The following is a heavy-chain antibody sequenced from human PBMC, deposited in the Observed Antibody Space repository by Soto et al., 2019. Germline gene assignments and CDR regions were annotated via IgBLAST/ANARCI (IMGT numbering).Heavy chain of an antibody. Sequence: EVQLVESGGGLVKPGGSLRLSCAASGFTFSNAWMSWVRQAPGKGLEWVGRIKSIPDGGTTDYAAPVKGRFTISRDDSKNTLYLQMNSLKTEDTAVYCCTTVGIVVLLPAPMGYFWGQGTLVTVSS. CDR1: GFTFSNAW. CDR2: IKSIPDGGTT. D-gene: IGHD2-2*01. J-gene: IGHJ4*02. CDR3: TTVGIVVLLPAPMGYF. V-gene: IGHV3-15*01.